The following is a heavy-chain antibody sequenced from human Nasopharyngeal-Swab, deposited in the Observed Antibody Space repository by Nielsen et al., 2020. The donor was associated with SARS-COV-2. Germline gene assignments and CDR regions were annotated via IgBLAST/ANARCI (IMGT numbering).Heavy chain of an antibody. CDR3: ARVFEAAAGLDY. D-gene: IGHD6-13*01. CDR2: IYYSGST. CDR1: GGSISSSNW. V-gene: IGHV4-30-4*01. Sequence: LRLSCAVSGGSISSSNWWSWIRQPPGKGLEWIGYIYYSGSTYYNPSLKSRVTISVDTSKNQFSLKLSSVTAADTAVYYCARVFEAAAGLDYWGQGTLVTVSS. J-gene: IGHJ4*02.